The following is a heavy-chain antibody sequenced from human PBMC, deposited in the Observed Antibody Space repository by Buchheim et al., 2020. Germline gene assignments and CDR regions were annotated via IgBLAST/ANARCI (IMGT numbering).Heavy chain of an antibody. Sequence: EVQLVESGGGLVQPGGSLRLSCVASGFTLSSYSMNWVRQAPGKGLVWVSYIKSNSESKHYADSVKGRFTISRDNAKNSLYLQMNSLRAEDTARYYCARKSGGLDYWGQGTL. CDR3: ARKSGGLDY. CDR1: GFTLSSYS. V-gene: IGHV3-48*04. J-gene: IGHJ4*02. CDR2: IKSNSESK. D-gene: IGHD2-15*01.